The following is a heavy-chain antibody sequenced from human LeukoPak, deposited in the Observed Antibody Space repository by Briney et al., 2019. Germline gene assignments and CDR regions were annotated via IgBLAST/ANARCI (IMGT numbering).Heavy chain of an antibody. CDR1: GFTFSSYA. D-gene: IGHD1-1*01. V-gene: IGHV3-23*01. CDR3: VKKGQAEDDGKPD. Sequence: GGSLRLSCAASGFTFSSYAMRWVRQAPGKGLEWVSYISSSGSATYYADSVKGRFTISRDNSKNTLYLQMNDLRADDTAVYYCVKKGQAEDDGKPDWGQGTLVTVSS. CDR2: ISSSGSAT. J-gene: IGHJ4*02.